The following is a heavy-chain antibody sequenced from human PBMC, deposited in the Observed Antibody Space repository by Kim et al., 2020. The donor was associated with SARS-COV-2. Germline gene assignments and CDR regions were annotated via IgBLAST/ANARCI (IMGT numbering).Heavy chain of an antibody. Sequence: ASVKVSCKASGYTFTSYGISWVRQAPGQGLEWMGWISAYNGNTNYAQKLQGRVTMTTDTSTSTAYMELRSLRSDDTPVYYCARASTYYYDSSGHRMYNWFDPWGQGTLVTVSS. J-gene: IGHJ5*02. CDR2: ISAYNGNT. D-gene: IGHD3-22*01. CDR3: ARASTYYYDSSGHRMYNWFDP. V-gene: IGHV1-18*01. CDR1: GYTFTSYG.